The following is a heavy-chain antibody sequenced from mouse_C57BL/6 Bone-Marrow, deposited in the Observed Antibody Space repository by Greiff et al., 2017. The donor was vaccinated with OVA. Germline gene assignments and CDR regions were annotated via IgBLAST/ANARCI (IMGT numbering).Heavy chain of an antibody. Sequence: QVQLKQSGPGLVQPSQSLSITCTVSGFSLTSYGVHWVRQSPGKGLEWLGVIWRGGSTDYNAAFMSRLSITKDNSKSQVFFKMNSLQADDTARYYGAKRQLRLGYAMDYWGQGTSVTVSS. D-gene: IGHD3-2*02. J-gene: IGHJ4*01. CDR3: AKRQLRLGYAMDY. CDR2: IWRGGST. V-gene: IGHV2-5*01. CDR1: GFSLTSYG.